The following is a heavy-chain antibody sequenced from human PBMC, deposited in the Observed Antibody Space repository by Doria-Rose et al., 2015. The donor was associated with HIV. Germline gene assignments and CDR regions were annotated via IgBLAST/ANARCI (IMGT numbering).Heavy chain of an antibody. CDR1: GVSLSSPGMG. D-gene: IGHD6-13*01. CDR2: IFSVDER. J-gene: IGHJ4*02. Sequence: QITLKESGPVLVKPTETLTLTCTVSGVSLSSPGMGVSWIRQPPGKALEWLANIFSVDERSYITSLKSRLSISRGTSKSQVVLTMTDMDPVDTATYYCARIKSSRWYHKYYFDFWGQGTLVIVSA. CDR3: ARIKSSRWYHKYYFDF. V-gene: IGHV2-26*01.